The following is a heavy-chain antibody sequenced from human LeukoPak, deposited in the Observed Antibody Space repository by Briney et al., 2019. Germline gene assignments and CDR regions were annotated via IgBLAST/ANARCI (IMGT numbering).Heavy chain of an antibody. CDR1: GLTFRNAW. D-gene: IGHD2-15*01. Sequence: GGSLRLSCGASGLTFRNAWMTWVRQAPGKGLEWVAVISYDGSNKYYADSVKGRFTISRDNSKNTLYLQMNSLRAEDTAVYYCAKGRGFDVYCRAGSCSTFDPWGQGTLVTVSS. J-gene: IGHJ5*02. CDR3: AKGRGFDVYCRAGSCSTFDP. V-gene: IGHV3-30*01. CDR2: ISYDGSNK.